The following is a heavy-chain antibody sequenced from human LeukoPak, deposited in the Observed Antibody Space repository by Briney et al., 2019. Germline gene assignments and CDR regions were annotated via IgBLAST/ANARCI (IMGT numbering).Heavy chain of an antibody. V-gene: IGHV3-53*04. D-gene: IGHD2-8*01. J-gene: IGHJ3*02. CDR2: IYSDVRT. CDR1: GFTFSSYA. CDR3: AREVMAKRRAFDI. Sequence: GGSLRLSCAASGFTFSSYAMAWVRQAPGKGLGWVSVIYSDVRTYYADSVKSRFTISRHTSKKTLYLQMNSLRAEDTAVYYCAREVMAKRRAFDIWGQGTVVTVSS.